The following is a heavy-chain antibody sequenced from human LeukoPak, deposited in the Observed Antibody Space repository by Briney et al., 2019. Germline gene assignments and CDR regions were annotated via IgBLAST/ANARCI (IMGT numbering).Heavy chain of an antibody. D-gene: IGHD5-18*01. CDR2: IYYSGTT. CDR3: ARGRKYTSGYRVTELGSGYSDY. Sequence: SETLSLTCTVSGGSISNYYWNWIRQPPGKGLEWVGYIYYSGTTNYNPALKRRVSIAVDTSKKQYYLKLRSVTAAATAVYYCARGRKYTSGYRVTELGSGYSDYWRQGTLVTVSS. J-gene: IGHJ4*02. CDR1: GGSISNYY. V-gene: IGHV4-59*01.